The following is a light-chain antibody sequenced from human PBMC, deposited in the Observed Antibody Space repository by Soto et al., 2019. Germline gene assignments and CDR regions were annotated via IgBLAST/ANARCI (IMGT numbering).Light chain of an antibody. V-gene: IGKV3-11*01. CDR3: QQRSDWPIT. J-gene: IGKJ5*01. CDR2: GAS. CDR1: QSVASY. Sequence: EIVLTQSPATLSLSPGERATLSCRASQSVASYLAWYQQKPGQAPSLLIYGASNRATGIPARFSGSGSGTDFTLTISSLEPEGFAVYYCQQRSDWPITFGQGTRLEIK.